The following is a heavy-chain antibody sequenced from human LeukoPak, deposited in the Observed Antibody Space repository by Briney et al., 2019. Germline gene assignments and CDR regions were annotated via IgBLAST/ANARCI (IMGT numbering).Heavy chain of an antibody. CDR1: GFTISTYA. J-gene: IGHJ4*02. V-gene: IGHV3-23*01. D-gene: IGHD1-14*01. Sequence: GGSLRLSCAASGFTISTYAMSWVRQVPGKGLEWVSIISGSSGSTYYTDSVKGRFTISRDNSKPTLYLQMNSLRAEDTAVYYRARHPLSGRSYFDYWGQGTLVTVSS. CDR3: ARHPLSGRSYFDY. CDR2: ISGSSGST.